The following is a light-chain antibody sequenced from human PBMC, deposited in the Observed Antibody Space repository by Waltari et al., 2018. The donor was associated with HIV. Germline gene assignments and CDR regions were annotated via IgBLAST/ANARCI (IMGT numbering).Light chain of an antibody. CDR3: QQSYTVPLT. CDR1: QTIFNC. CDR2: DAF. V-gene: IGKV1-39*01. Sequence: DIQMTQFPSTLSASAGDRVIITCRASQTIFNCLNWYQQKPGKAPQLLIYDAFTLQPGVPSRFSGSASGTDFSLTINSLQPEDFATYYCQQSYTVPLTFGPGTEVDFK. J-gene: IGKJ3*01.